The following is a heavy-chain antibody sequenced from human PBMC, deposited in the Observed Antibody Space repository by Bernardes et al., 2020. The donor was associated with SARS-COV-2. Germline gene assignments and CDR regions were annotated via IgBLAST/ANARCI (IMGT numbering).Heavy chain of an antibody. CDR3: ARDLDRLYSGSRTDAFDI. D-gene: IGHD1-26*01. CDR1: GYTLSDYY. V-gene: IGHV1-2*02. Sequence: ASVKVSCKASGYTLSDYYMHWVRQAPGQGLEWMGWINPHSGGTNYAQKFQGRVTVTRDTSNSTAYMELSRLTSDDTAVYYCARDLDRLYSGSRTDAFDIWGQGTMVTVSS. CDR2: INPHSGGT. J-gene: IGHJ3*02.